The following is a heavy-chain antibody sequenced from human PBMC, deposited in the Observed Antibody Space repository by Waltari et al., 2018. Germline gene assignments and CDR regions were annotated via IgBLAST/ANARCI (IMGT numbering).Heavy chain of an antibody. CDR1: GGSFSGYY. V-gene: IGHV4-34*01. CDR2: INHRGST. Sequence: QVQLQQWGAGLLKPSETLSLTCAVYGGSFSGYYWSWFRQPPGKGLEWIGEINHRGSTNDNPSRKSRVTISGDTSKIQFSLKLSSVTAADTAVYYCARGSYYYDSSGYYNFDYWGQGTLVTVSS. J-gene: IGHJ4*02. CDR3: ARGSYYYDSSGYYNFDY. D-gene: IGHD3-22*01.